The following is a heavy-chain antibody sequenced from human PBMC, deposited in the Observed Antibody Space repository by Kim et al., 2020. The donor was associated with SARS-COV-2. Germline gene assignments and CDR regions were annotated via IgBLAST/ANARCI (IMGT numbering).Heavy chain of an antibody. D-gene: IGHD6-13*01. CDR2: IIPIFGTA. V-gene: IGHV1-69*13. Sequence: SVKVSCKASGGTFSSYAISWVRQAPGQGLEWMGGIIPIFGTANYAQKFQGRVTITADESTSTAYMELSSLRSEDTAVYYCARGYLGSSWSLRSFDYWGQGTLVTVSS. CDR3: ARGYLGSSWSLRSFDY. J-gene: IGHJ4*02. CDR1: GGTFSSYA.